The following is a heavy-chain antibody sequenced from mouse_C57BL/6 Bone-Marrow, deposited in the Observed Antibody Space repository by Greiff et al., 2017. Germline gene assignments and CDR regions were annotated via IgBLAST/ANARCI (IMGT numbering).Heavy chain of an antibody. CDR1: GYTFTSYG. CDR2: IYPRSGNT. CDR3: AREGVGDGGFAY. D-gene: IGHD1-1*01. V-gene: IGHV1-81*01. Sequence: QVQLQQSGAELARPGASVKLSCKASGYTFTSYGISWVKQRTGQGLEWIGEIYPRSGNTYYNEKFKGKATLTADKSSSTAYLGLRSLTSEDSAVYFCAREGVGDGGFAYWGQGTLVTVSA. J-gene: IGHJ3*01.